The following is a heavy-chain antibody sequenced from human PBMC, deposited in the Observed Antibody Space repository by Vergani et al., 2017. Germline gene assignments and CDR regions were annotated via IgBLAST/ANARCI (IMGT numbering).Heavy chain of an antibody. J-gene: IGHJ4*02. V-gene: IGHV4-61*01. CDR1: GGSVSSGSYY. Sequence: QVQLQESGPGLVKPSETLSLTCTVSGGSVSSGSYYWSWIRQPPGKGLEWIGSIYYSGSTNYNPSLKSRVTISVDTSKNQFSLKRSSVTAADTAVYYCASRYDDFWSGPGHFDYWGQGTLVTGSS. D-gene: IGHD3-3*01. CDR3: ASRYDDFWSGPGHFDY. CDR2: IYYSGST.